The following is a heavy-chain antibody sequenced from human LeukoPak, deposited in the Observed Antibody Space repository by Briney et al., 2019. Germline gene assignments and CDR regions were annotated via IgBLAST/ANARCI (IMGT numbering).Heavy chain of an antibody. CDR3: AREEVRYRGYCSSTSCFDRNWFDP. CDR2: INPSGGST. D-gene: IGHD2-2*03. CDR1: GYTFTSYY. V-gene: IGHV1-46*01. Sequence: WASVKVSCKASGYTFTSYYMHWVRQAPGQGLEWMGIINPSGGSTSYAQKFQGRVTMTRDTSTSTVYMELSSLRSEDTAVYYCAREEVRYRGYCSSTSCFDRNWFDPWGQGTLVTVSS. J-gene: IGHJ5*02.